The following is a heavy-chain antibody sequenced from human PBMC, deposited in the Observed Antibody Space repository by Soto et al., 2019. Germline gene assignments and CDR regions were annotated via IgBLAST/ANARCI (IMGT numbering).Heavy chain of an antibody. CDR3: AREFCSGGSCYGPDY. V-gene: IGHV1-18*01. CDR2: ISAYNGNT. J-gene: IGHJ4*02. Sequence: QVQLVQSGAEVKNPGASVKVSCKASGYTFKTYGISWVRQAPGQGLEWMGWISAYNGNTNYAQKVQDRVTMTRETSTSTTYMALRSLRSDDTSIYYCAREFCSGGSCYGPDYWGQGTLVTVS. D-gene: IGHD2-15*01. CDR1: GYTFKTYG.